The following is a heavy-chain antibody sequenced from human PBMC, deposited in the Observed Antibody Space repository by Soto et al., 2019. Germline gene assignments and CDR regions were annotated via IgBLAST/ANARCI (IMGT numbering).Heavy chain of an antibody. CDR1: GFTFRSFT. D-gene: IGHD6-25*01. V-gene: IGHV3-21*01. CDR2: ISSNSAYI. J-gene: IGHJ5*02. CDR3: TRDASRDSGARGWFDP. Sequence: PGGSLRLSCAASGFTFRSFTMNWVRQAPGKGLEWVSTISSNSAYIYYTDALGGRFTISRDNAKNSLHLQMNSLRAEDTAVYYCTRDASRDSGARGWFDPWGPGTLVTVSS.